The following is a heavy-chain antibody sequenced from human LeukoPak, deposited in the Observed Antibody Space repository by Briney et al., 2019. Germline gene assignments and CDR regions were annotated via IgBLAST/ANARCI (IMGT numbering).Heavy chain of an antibody. CDR3: ATQRGSYLWRTDFDY. CDR1: GSTFTGYY. D-gene: IGHD3-16*01. V-gene: IGHV1-2*02. J-gene: IGHJ4*02. Sequence: ASVKVSCKASGSTFTGYYMHWVRQAPGQGLEWMGWINPNSGDTKYAQKFQGRVTMTRDTSISTAYMELSRLRSDDTAVYYCATQRGSYLWRTDFDYWGQGTLVTVSS. CDR2: INPNSGDT.